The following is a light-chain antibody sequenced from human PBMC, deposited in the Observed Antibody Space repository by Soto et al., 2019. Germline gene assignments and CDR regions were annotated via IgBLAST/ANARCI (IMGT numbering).Light chain of an antibody. CDR2: AAS. J-gene: IGKJ1*01. CDR3: QQSYNIPRT. V-gene: IGKV1-39*01. Sequence: DIQMTQSPSTLSASVGDTVTVTCRASQSVSGWLAWYLQKPGKAPKLLIYAASNLQSGVPSRFSGSGSGTDFTLTISSLQPEDFATYYCQQSYNIPRTFGQGTKVDIK. CDR1: QSVSGW.